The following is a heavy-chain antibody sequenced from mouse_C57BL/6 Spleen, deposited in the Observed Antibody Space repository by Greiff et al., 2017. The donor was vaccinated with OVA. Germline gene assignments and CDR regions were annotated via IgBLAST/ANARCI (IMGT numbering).Heavy chain of an antibody. CDR3: ARFSNWDGSWFAY. D-gene: IGHD4-1*01. J-gene: IGHJ3*01. Sequence: VQLQQSDAELVKPGASVKISCKVSGYTFTDHTIHWMKQRLEQGLEWIGYIYPRDGSTKYNEKFKGKATLTADKSSSTAYMQLNSLTSEDAADYCGARFSNWDGSWFAYWGQGTLVTVSA. CDR1: GYTFTDHT. V-gene: IGHV1-78*01. CDR2: IYPRDGST.